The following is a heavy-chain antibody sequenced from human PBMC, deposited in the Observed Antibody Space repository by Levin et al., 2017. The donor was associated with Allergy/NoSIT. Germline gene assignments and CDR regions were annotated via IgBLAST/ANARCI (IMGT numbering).Heavy chain of an antibody. D-gene: IGHD6-19*01. CDR3: ARQARIAVAGQGY. CDR1: GGSISSSSYY. CDR2: IYYSGST. J-gene: IGHJ4*02. V-gene: IGHV4-39*01. Sequence: SETLSLTCTVSGGSISSSSYYWGWIRQPPGKGLEWIGSIYYSGSTYYNPSLKSRVTISVDTSKNQFSLKLSSVTAAGTAVYCCARQARIAVAGQGYWGQGTLVTVSS.